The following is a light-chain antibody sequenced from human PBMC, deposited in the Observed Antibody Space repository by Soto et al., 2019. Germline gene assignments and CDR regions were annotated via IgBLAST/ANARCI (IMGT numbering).Light chain of an antibody. CDR2: EVS. Sequence: HSVLTQPPSASGSPGQSVTISCTGTSSDVGGYNYVSWYQQHPGKAPKLIIYEVSKRPSGVPDRFSGSKSGNTASLTVSGLQAEDEADYYCISYALTAYVFGTGTKVTVL. V-gene: IGLV2-8*01. CDR3: ISYALTAYV. J-gene: IGLJ1*01. CDR1: SSDVGGYNY.